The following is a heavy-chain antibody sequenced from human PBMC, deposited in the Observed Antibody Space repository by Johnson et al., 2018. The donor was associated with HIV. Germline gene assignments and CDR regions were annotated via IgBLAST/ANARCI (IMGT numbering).Heavy chain of an antibody. CDR1: GFTFSTFA. J-gene: IGHJ3*02. V-gene: IGHV3-23*04. D-gene: IGHD5-12*01. CDR2: ISGSGGNT. Sequence: VQLVESGGGLVQPGGSLRLSCAASGFTFSTFAMTWVRQAPKKVLEWVSTISGSGGNTYYADSVKGRLTISRDNSQNTLYLQMNSLRVEDTAIYFCAKDVVGWTSGFDDAFDIWGQGTMVTVSS. CDR3: AKDVVGWTSGFDDAFDI.